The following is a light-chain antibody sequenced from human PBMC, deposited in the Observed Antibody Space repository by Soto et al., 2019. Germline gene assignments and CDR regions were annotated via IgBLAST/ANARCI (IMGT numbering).Light chain of an antibody. Sequence: EIMMTQSPATLSVSPGERATLSCRASQSVSSNLAWYQQKPGQAPRLLIYGASTRATGIPARFSGSGSGTEFTLTISSLQSEDFAVYYCQQYNNWPPWTFAQGTKVEIK. CDR2: GAS. CDR3: QQYNNWPPWT. CDR1: QSVSSN. J-gene: IGKJ1*01. V-gene: IGKV3-15*01.